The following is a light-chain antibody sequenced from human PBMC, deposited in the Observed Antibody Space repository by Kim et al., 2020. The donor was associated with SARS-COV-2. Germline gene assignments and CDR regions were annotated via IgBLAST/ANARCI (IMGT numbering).Light chain of an antibody. V-gene: IGLV1-44*01. CDR2: TYN. CDR3: GAWDDSLTGFV. J-gene: IGLJ1*01. Sequence: QSVLTQPPSESGTPGQRVTISCAGTSTNIGRHPADWYQQFPGSVPTLLIYTYNQRPSGGPYRFSGCKSGSSAALAISGLQAEDEADYYCGAWDDSLTGFVFGTGTQVTVL. CDR1: STNIGRHP.